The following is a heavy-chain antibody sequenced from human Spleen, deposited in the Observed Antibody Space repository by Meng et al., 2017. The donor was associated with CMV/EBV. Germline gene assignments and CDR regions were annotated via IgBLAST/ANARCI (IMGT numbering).Heavy chain of an antibody. CDR2: ISGSGGST. CDR1: GFTFSSYA. J-gene: IGHJ4*02. D-gene: IGHD3-10*01. CDR3: AKDPLQDGSGSTPPY. Sequence: GESLKISCAASGFTFSSYAMSWVRQAPGKGLEWVSAISGSGGSTYYADSVKGRFTISRDNSKNTLYLQMNSLRAEDTAVYYCAKDPLQDGSGSTPPYWGQGTLVTVSS. V-gene: IGHV3-23*01.